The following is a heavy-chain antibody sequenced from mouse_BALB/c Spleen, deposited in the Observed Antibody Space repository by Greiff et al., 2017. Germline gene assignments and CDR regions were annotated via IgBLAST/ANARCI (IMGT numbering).Heavy chain of an antibody. V-gene: IGHV1-20*02. Sequence: LVESGPELVKPGASVKISCKASGYSFTGYFMNWVMQSHGKSLEWIGRINPYNGDTFYNQKFKGKATLTVDKSSSTAHMELRSLASEDSAVYYCARGAMDYWGQGTSVTVSS. CDR3: ARGAMDY. CDR1: GYSFTGYF. J-gene: IGHJ4*01. CDR2: INPYNGDT.